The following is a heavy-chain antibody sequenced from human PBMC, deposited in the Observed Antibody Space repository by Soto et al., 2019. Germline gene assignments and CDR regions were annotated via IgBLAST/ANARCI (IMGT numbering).Heavy chain of an antibody. D-gene: IGHD1-26*01. Sequence: GGSLRLSCAASGFTFSSYAMHWVRQAPGKGLEYVSAISSNGGSTYYANSVKGRFTISRDNSKNTLYLQMGSLRAEDMAVYYCARDRPSGNYYYGMDVWGQGTTVTGSS. CDR3: ARDRPSGNYYYGMDV. CDR1: GFTFSSYA. CDR2: ISSNGGST. J-gene: IGHJ6*02. V-gene: IGHV3-64*01.